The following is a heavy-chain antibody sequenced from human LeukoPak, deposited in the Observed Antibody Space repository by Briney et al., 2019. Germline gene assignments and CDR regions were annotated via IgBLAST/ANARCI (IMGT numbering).Heavy chain of an antibody. CDR1: GYTFTSYG. Sequence: ASVKVSCKASGYTFTSYGISWVRQAPGQGLEWMGRIIPILGIANYAQKFQGRVTITADKSTSTAYMELSSLRSEDTAVYYCARDGRTGDDYYYGMDVWGQGTTVTVSS. D-gene: IGHD7-27*01. CDR2: IIPILGIA. CDR3: ARDGRTGDDYYYGMDV. J-gene: IGHJ6*02. V-gene: IGHV1-69*04.